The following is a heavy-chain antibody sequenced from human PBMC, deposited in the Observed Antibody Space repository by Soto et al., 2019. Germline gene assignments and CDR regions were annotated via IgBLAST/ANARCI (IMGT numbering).Heavy chain of an antibody. V-gene: IGHV3-7*01. D-gene: IGHD3-22*01. CDR3: ARARIMGYYYDSSGFSIGY. Sequence: PGGSLRLSCAASGFTFSSSRMSWVRQAPGKGPEWVANIKEDGSEKYYVDSVKGRFTISRDNAKNSLYLQMNSLRAEDTAVYYCARARIMGYYYDSSGFSIGYWGQGTLVTVSS. J-gene: IGHJ4*02. CDR1: GFTFSSSR. CDR2: IKEDGSEK.